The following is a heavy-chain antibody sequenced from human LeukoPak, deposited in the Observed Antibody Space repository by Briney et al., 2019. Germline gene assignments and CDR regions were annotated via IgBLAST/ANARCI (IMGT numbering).Heavy chain of an antibody. J-gene: IGHJ4*02. CDR3: ARGSGPIVVVPAANDY. Sequence: SGGSLRLSCAASGFTFSSYWMHWVRQAPGKGLVWVSRINSDVGSTSYADSVKGRFTISRDNAKNTLYLQMNSLRAEDTAVYYCARGSGPIVVVPAANDYWGQGTLVTVSS. CDR1: GFTFSSYW. CDR2: INSDVGST. V-gene: IGHV3-74*01. D-gene: IGHD2-2*01.